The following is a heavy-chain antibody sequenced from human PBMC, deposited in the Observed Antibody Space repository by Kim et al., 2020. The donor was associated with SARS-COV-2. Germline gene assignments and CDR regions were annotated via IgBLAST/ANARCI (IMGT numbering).Heavy chain of an antibody. D-gene: IGHD6-13*01. CDR1: GYSFTSYW. V-gene: IGHV5-10-1*01. J-gene: IGHJ2*01. CDR3: ARQSSGYSSSWYNVGWYFDL. CDR2: IDPSDSYT. Sequence: GESLKISCKGSGYSFTSYWISWVRQMPGKGLEWMGRIDPSDSYTNYSPSFQGHVTISADKSISTAYLQWSSLKASDTAMYYCARQSSGYSSSWYNVGWYFDLWGRGTLVTVSS.